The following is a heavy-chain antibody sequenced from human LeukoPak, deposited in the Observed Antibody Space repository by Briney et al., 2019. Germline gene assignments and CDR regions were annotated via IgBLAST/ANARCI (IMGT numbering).Heavy chain of an antibody. CDR3: ARDGAVVVPAAILSLDY. J-gene: IGHJ4*02. CDR2: IWYDGSNK. D-gene: IGHD2-2*01. V-gene: IGHV3-33*01. CDR1: GFTFSSYG. Sequence: GGSLRLSCAASGFTFSSYGMHWVRQAPGKGLEWVAVIWYDGSNKYYADSVKGRFTISRDNSKNTLYLQMNSLRAEDTAVYYCARDGAVVVPAAILSLDYWGQGTLVTVSS.